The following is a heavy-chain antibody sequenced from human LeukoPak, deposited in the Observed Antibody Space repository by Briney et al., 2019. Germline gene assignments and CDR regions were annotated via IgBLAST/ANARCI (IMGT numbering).Heavy chain of an antibody. J-gene: IGHJ4*02. CDR1: GLTFSNYD. CDR3: ASSPAYSSSWYAIDN. Sequence: GGSLRLSCAASGLTFSNYDMHWVRQAAGKGLEWVSGIGTAGDTYYPGSVKGRFTISRENAKNSLYLQMNSLSAGDTAVYYCASSPAYSSSWYAIDNWGQGTLVTVSS. V-gene: IGHV3-13*01. CDR2: IGTAGDT. D-gene: IGHD6-13*01.